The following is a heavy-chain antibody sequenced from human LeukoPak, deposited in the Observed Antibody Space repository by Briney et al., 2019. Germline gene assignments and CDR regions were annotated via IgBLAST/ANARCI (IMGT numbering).Heavy chain of an antibody. J-gene: IGHJ6*03. CDR2: ISPSGGRT. D-gene: IGHD3-3*01. CDR1: GYTFTSYG. Sequence: ASVKVSCKASGYTFTSYGISWVRQAPGQGLEWMGIISPSGGRTTYTQKFQGRVTMTRDTSTSTVYMELSSLRSEDTAVYYCARDGRFLEWLEEVVRGYYMDVWGKGTTVTVSS. V-gene: IGHV1-46*01. CDR3: ARDGRFLEWLEEVVRGYYMDV.